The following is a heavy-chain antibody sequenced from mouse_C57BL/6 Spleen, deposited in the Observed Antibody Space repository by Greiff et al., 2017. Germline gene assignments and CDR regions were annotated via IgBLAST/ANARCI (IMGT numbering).Heavy chain of an antibody. Sequence: QVQLQQPGAELVKPGASVKLSCKASGYTFTSYWMQWVKQRPGQGLEWIGEIDPSDSYTNYNQKFKGKATLTVDTSSSTAYMQLSSLTSEDSAVYYCANYYGDYFDYWGQGTTLTVSS. CDR2: IDPSDSYT. CDR1: GYTFTSYW. J-gene: IGHJ2*01. CDR3: ANYYGDYFDY. V-gene: IGHV1-50*01. D-gene: IGHD1-1*01.